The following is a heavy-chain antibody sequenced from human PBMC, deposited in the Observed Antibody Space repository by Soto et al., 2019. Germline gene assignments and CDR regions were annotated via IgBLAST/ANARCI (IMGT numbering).Heavy chain of an antibody. CDR1: GFTFSSYA. CDR3: AKGKGGGYCTNGVCYTPDV. D-gene: IGHD2-8*01. CDR2: ISGSGGST. Sequence: GGSLRLSCAASGFTFSSYAMSWVRQAPGEGLEWVSAISGSGGSTYYADSVKGRFTISRDNSKNTLYLQMNSLRAEDTAVYYCAKGKGGGYCTNGVCYTPDVWGQGTTVTVSS. V-gene: IGHV3-23*01. J-gene: IGHJ6*02.